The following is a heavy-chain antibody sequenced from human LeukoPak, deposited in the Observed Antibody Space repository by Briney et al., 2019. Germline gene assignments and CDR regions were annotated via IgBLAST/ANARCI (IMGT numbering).Heavy chain of an antibody. V-gene: IGHV3-21*01. D-gene: IGHD6-6*01. CDR1: GFTFSSYS. J-gene: IGHJ5*02. CDR2: ISSSSSYI. Sequence: GGSLRLSCAASGFTFSSYSMNWVRQAPGKGLEWVSSISSSSSYIYYADSVKGRFTISRDNAKNSLYLQMNSLRAEDTAVYYCARVVHSSSSNWFDPWGQGTLVTVSS. CDR3: ARVVHSSSSNWFDP.